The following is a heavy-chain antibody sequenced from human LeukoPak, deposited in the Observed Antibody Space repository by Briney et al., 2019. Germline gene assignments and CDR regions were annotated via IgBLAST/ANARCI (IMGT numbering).Heavy chain of an antibody. D-gene: IGHD6-19*01. CDR1: GYTLTELS. Sequence: GASVKVSCKVSGYTLTELSMHWVRQAPGKGLEWMGGFDPEDGETIYAQKFQGRVTITEDTSTDTAYMELSSLRSEDTAVYYCAKVAVPNSSGWYGSLGYWGQGTLVTVS. CDR3: AKVAVPNSSGWYGSLGY. CDR2: FDPEDGET. V-gene: IGHV1-24*01. J-gene: IGHJ4*02.